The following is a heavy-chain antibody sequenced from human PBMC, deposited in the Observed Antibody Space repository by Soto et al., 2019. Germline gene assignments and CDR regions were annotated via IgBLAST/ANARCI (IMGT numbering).Heavy chain of an antibody. CDR2: ISWNSGSI. V-gene: IGHV3-9*01. D-gene: IGHD3-16*01. CDR3: AKKSMKGMLHYYYYGMDV. J-gene: IGHJ6*02. CDR1: GFTFDDYA. Sequence: GGSLRLSCAASGFTFDDYAMHWVRQAPGKGLEWVSGISWNSGSIGYADSVKGRFTISRDNAKNSLYLKMNILRAEDTAVYYCAKKSMKGMLHYYYYGMDVWGQGTTVTVSS.